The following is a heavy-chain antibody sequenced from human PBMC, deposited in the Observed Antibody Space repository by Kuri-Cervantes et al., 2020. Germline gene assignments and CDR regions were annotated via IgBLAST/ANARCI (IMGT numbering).Heavy chain of an antibody. CDR2: VYYSGST. V-gene: IGHV4-31*03. D-gene: IGHD6-13*01. J-gene: IGHJ6*02. Sequence: LRLSCTVSGGSISSGGYYWSWIRQHPGKGLEWIGYVYYSGSTYYNPSLKSRVTISVDTSKNQFSLKLSSVTAADTAVYYCATLHDAYSSSWYGYYYYGMDVWGQGTTVTVSS. CDR1: GGSISSGGYY. CDR3: ATLHDAYSSSWYGYYYYGMDV.